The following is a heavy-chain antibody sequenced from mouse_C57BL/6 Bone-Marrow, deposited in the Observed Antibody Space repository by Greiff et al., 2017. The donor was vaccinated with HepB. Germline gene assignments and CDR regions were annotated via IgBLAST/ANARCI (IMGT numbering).Heavy chain of an antibody. CDR2: IHPNSGST. CDR1: GYTFTSYW. CDR3: ARRGLRSWFAY. D-gene: IGHD2-12*01. V-gene: IGHV1-64*01. J-gene: IGHJ3*01. Sequence: QVQLKQPGAELVKPGASVKLSCKASGYTFTSYWMHWVKQRPGQGLEWIGMIHPNSGSTNYNEKFKSKATLTVDKSSSTAYMKLSSLTSEDSAVYYCARRGLRSWFAYWGQGTLVTVSA.